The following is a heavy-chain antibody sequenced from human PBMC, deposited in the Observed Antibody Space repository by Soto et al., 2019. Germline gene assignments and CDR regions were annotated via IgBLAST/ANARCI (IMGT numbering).Heavy chain of an antibody. CDR2: ISPYSGNT. Sequence: QVQLVQSGPEMKKPGASVTVSCEASGNRFTSYAFSWLRQAPGQGLEWMGWISPYSGNTKYSQSVQGRITMTADTSTSTAYVELRSLRSDDTAVYYCAVGYSNMTTCLKVAGSSFDFWGQGTLLIVSS. D-gene: IGHD2-2*03. J-gene: IGHJ4*02. CDR3: AVGYSNMTTCLKVAGSSFDF. V-gene: IGHV1-18*01. CDR1: GNRFTSYA.